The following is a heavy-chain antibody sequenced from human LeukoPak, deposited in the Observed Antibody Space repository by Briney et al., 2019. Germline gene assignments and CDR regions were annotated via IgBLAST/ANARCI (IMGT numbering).Heavy chain of an antibody. V-gene: IGHV4-34*01. CDR3: ARGKVVVAATLKWFDP. D-gene: IGHD2-15*01. Sequence: SETLSLTCAVYGGSFSGYYWSWIRQPPGQGLEWIGEINHSGSTNYNPSLKSRVTISVDTSKNQFSLKLSSVTAADTAVYYCARGKVVVAATLKWFDPWGQGALVTVSS. CDR2: INHSGST. CDR1: GGSFSGYY. J-gene: IGHJ5*02.